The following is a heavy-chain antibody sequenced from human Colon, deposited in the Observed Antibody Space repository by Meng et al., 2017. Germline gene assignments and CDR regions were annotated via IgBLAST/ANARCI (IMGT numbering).Heavy chain of an antibody. D-gene: IGHD5-24*01. V-gene: IGHV5-51*01. CDR2: VYGGDSDA. J-gene: IGHJ4*02. CDR3: ARAIPMASSYYFDY. Sequence: GESLKISCQGSGFNFPSYWIGWVRQMPGKGLEWMGVVYGGDSDARYSPSFEGQVTMSDDRSIDTAYLQWSSLKASDSAMYFCARAIPMASSYYFDYWGQGTVVTVSS. CDR1: GFNFPSYW.